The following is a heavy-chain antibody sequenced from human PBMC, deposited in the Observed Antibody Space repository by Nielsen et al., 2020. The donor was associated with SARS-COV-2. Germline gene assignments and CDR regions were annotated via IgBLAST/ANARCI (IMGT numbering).Heavy chain of an antibody. Sequence: VESLKISCQGSGYTFTSYWIGWVRQMPGKGLEWMGVIYPRDSDTRYNPSFQGQVTISADKSISTVYLQWSGLKASDSAMYYCARNTYGGSTDYWGQGTLVTVSS. J-gene: IGHJ4*02. CDR2: IYPRDSDT. D-gene: IGHD4-23*01. CDR1: GYTFTSYW. CDR3: ARNTYGGSTDY. V-gene: IGHV5-51*01.